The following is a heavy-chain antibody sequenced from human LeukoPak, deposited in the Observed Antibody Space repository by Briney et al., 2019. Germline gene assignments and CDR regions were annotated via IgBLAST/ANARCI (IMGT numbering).Heavy chain of an antibody. J-gene: IGHJ4*02. V-gene: IGHV4-59*08. CDR1: GSSISIYY. D-gene: IGHD3-9*01. Sequence: PSETLSLTCTVSGSSISIYYWSWIRQPPGKGLEWIGYICYSGSTNYNPSLKSRVTISVDTSKNQFSRKLSSVTGAETAVYYCARHGEDDILTGYLDYWGQGTLVTVSS. CDR3: ARHGEDDILTGYLDY. CDR2: ICYSGST.